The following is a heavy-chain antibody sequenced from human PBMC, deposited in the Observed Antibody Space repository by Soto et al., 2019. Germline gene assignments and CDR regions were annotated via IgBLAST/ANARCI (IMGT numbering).Heavy chain of an antibody. J-gene: IGHJ4*02. Sequence: GGSLRLSCAASGFTFSSYAMSWVRQAPGKGLEWVSAISGSGGSTYYADSVKGRFTISRDNSKNTLYLQMNSLRAEDTAVYYCAKDHGRSGYYYAFDYWGQGTLVTVSS. D-gene: IGHD3-22*01. CDR2: ISGSGGST. V-gene: IGHV3-23*01. CDR1: GFTFSSYA. CDR3: AKDHGRSGYYYAFDY.